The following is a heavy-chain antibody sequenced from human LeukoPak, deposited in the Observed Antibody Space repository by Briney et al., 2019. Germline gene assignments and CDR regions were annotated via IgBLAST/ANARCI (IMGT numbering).Heavy chain of an antibody. CDR1: GYTFTDFY. CDR3: ARDGDSPMVDFDY. J-gene: IGHJ4*02. V-gene: IGHV1-2*02. CDR2: IFPRNGDT. D-gene: IGHD5-18*01. Sequence: ASVKVSCKTSGYTFTDFYFYWLRQAPGQGLECVGWIFPRNGDTNYAQKFQDRVTLTRDTSISTAYMELSRLTSDDTAIYYCARDGDSPMVDFDYWGQGTLVTVSS.